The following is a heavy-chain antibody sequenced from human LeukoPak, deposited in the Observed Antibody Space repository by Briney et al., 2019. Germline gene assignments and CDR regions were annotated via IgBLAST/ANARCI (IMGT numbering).Heavy chain of an antibody. D-gene: IGHD5-24*01. J-gene: IGHJ4*02. CDR2: IKQDGSKK. CDR3: TRVGYIDEGIDY. V-gene: IGHV3-7*04. CDR1: GFPFSSYW. Sequence: GGSLRLSCVASGFPFSSYWMTWVRQAPGKGLEWVASIKQDGSKKSYVDSVKGRFTISRDNAKNSLYLQMNSLRAEDTAIYYCTRVGYIDEGIDYWGQGTLVAVSS.